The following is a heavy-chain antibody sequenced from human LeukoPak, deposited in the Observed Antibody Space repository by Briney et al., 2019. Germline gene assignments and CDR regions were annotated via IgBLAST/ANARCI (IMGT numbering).Heavy chain of an antibody. V-gene: IGHV4-39*07. CDR1: GGSISSTNYY. CDR2: IYYSGST. J-gene: IGHJ6*03. CDR3: AREVGWDYYYMDV. D-gene: IGHD1-26*01. Sequence: SETLSLTCTVSGGSISSTNYYWGWIRQPPGKGLEWIGSIYYSGSTYYNPSLKSRVTISVDTSKNHFSLKLSSVTAADTAVYYCAREVGWDYYYMDVWGKGTTVTISS.